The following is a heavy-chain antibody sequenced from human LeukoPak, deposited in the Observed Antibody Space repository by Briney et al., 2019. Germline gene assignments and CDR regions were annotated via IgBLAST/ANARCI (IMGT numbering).Heavy chain of an antibody. Sequence: GSLRLSCVASGFTVSDYYVNWLRQPPGKGLEWIGEMHQSGITNYNPSLKSRVTMSLDKSKNQFSLKLSSVTAADTSVYFCASADYYRIDFWGQGTLVTVSS. CDR3: ASADYYRIDF. CDR2: MHQSGIT. D-gene: IGHD3-10*01. CDR1: GFTVSDYY. V-gene: IGHV4-4*01. J-gene: IGHJ4*02.